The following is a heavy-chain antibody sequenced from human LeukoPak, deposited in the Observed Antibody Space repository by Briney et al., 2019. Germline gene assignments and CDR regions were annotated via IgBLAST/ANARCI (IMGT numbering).Heavy chain of an antibody. CDR2: ISSSSSYI. V-gene: IGHV3-21*06. D-gene: IGHD6-13*01. CDR1: GFTFSRYS. J-gene: IGHJ4*02. CDR3: ARFIAAPYYFDY. Sequence: GGSLRLSCSASGFTFSRYSMSWVRQAPGKGLEWVSSISSSSSYIYYADSVKGRFTISRDNAKNSQYLQMNSLRAEDTAVYYCARFIAAPYYFDYWGRGTLVTVSS.